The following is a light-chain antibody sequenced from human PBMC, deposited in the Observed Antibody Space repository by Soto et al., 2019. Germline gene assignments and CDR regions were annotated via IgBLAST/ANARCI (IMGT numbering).Light chain of an antibody. V-gene: IGKV3-20*01. CDR2: GAS. J-gene: IGKJ1*01. CDR1: QSVSNNF. Sequence: EIVLTQSPGTLSLSPGERATLSCRASQSVSNNFLAWYQQKPGQAPRLLIYGASNRATGFPDRFSGSGSGTDFSLTISRLEPEDFAVYYCQQYGSSPLTFGQGTKVEF. CDR3: QQYGSSPLT.